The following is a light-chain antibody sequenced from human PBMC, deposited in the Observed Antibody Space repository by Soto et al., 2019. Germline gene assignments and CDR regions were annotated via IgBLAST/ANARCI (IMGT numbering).Light chain of an antibody. J-gene: IGKJ1*01. CDR3: QQYNNWPPWT. V-gene: IGKV3-15*01. CDR2: GAS. Sequence: EVVMTQSPATLSVSPGERATLSCRASQSVSINLAWYQQKPGQAPRLLIYGASTRATGIPARFSGSGSGTEFTLTISSLQSEDFAVYYCQQYNNWPPWTYGQETKVEIK. CDR1: QSVSIN.